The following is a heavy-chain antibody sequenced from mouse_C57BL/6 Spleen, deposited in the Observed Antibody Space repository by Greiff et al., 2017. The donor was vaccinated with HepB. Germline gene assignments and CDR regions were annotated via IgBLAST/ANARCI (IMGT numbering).Heavy chain of an antibody. CDR3: ARRDTTVVDGAMDY. D-gene: IGHD1-1*01. Sequence: VQLQQSGPELVKPGASVKIPCKASGYTFTDYNMDWVKQSHGKSLEWIGDINPNNGGTIYNQKFKGKATLTVDKSSSTAYMELRSLTSEDTAVYYCARRDTTVVDGAMDYWGQGTSVTVSS. CDR2: INPNNGGT. V-gene: IGHV1-18*01. CDR1: GYTFTDYN. J-gene: IGHJ4*01.